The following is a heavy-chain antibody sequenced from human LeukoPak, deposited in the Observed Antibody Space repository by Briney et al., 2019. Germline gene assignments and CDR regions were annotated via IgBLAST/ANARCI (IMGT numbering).Heavy chain of an antibody. D-gene: IGHD1-26*01. V-gene: IGHV3-48*01. Sequence: GGSLRLSCAASGFTFSIYSMNWVRQAPGKGLEWVSYISSSSSSIYYADSVKGRFTISRDNAKNSLYLQINSLRAEDTAVYYCARDPYSGGYGDYYYYYMDVWGKGTTVTISS. J-gene: IGHJ6*03. CDR1: GFTFSIYS. CDR2: ISSSSSSI. CDR3: ARDPYSGGYGDYYYYYMDV.